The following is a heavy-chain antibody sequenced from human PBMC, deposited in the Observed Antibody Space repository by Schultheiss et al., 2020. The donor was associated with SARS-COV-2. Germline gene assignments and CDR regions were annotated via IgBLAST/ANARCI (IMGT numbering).Heavy chain of an antibody. J-gene: IGHJ6*02. D-gene: IGHD6-13*01. CDR1: GGSISSYY. Sequence: SETLSLTCTVSGGSISSYYWSWIRQPPGKGLEWIGYIYYSGSTNYNPSLKSRVTISVDTSKNQFSLKLSSVTAADTAVYYCASPSREQQLGPYYYYYGMDVWGQGTTVTVSS. V-gene: IGHV4-59*08. CDR3: ASPSREQQLGPYYYYYGMDV. CDR2: IYYSGST.